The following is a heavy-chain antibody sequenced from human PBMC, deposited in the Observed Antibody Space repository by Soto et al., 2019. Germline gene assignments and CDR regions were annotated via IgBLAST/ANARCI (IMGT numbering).Heavy chain of an antibody. V-gene: IGHV3-48*02. D-gene: IGHD3-10*01. J-gene: IGHJ6*02. Sequence: GGSLRLSCATSGFTFRPYDMNWVRQAPGKGLEWLSHISSGSTVIYYADSVKGRFTISRDDAKNSLYLLMSSLRDEDTGVYYCARDPGGMDVWGQGTTVTVYS. CDR2: ISSGSTVI. CDR3: ARDPGGMDV. CDR1: GFTFRPYD.